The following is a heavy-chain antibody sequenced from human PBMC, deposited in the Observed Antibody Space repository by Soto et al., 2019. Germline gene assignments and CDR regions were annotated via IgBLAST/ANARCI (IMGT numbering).Heavy chain of an antibody. D-gene: IGHD2-15*01. CDR3: ARVHCSGGSCYGGYFYFDY. CDR1: GVXFSSCA. V-gene: IGHV1-69*01. Sequence: GVXFSSCAISWVRQAPGQGLEWMGGIIPIFGTANYAQKFQGRVTITADESTSTAYMELSSLRSEDTAVYYCARVHCSGGSCYGGYFYFDYWGQGTLVTVSS. CDR2: IIPIFGTA. J-gene: IGHJ4*02.